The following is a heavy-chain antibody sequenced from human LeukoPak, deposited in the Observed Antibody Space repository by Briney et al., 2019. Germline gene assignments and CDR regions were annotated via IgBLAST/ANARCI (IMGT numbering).Heavy chain of an antibody. D-gene: IGHD6-19*01. Sequence: SETLSLTCTVSGGSISPYYWSWIRQPPGKGLEWIGYIYYTGSGSTSHNPSLKSRVTISVVTSKNQFSLNLNSVTAADTAVYYCARHAVYAGSGWAFDYWGQGTLVTVFS. J-gene: IGHJ4*02. V-gene: IGHV4-59*08. CDR3: ARHAVYAGSGWAFDY. CDR1: GGSISPYY. CDR2: IYYTGSGST.